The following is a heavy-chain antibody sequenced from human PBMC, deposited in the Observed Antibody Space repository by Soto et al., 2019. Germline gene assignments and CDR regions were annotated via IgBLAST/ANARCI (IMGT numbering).Heavy chain of an antibody. CDR2: ISTYNGNT. CDR3: ARAPTPKNYYDSSGYVXY. J-gene: IGHJ4*02. Sequence: ASVKVSCKASGYTFTTYGISWVRQAPGQGLEWMGWISTYNGNTNYAQKFQGRVTMTTDTSTSTAYMDLRSLRSDDTAVYYCARAPTPKNYYDSSGYVXYWGQGTLVXVSS. D-gene: IGHD3-22*01. CDR1: GYTFTTYG. V-gene: IGHV1-18*01.